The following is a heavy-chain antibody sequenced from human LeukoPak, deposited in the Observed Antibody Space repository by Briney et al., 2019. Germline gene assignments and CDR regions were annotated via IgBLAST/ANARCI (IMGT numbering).Heavy chain of an antibody. CDR3: ATDGGYCSGGSCYYYYGMDV. CDR2: SDHSGST. V-gene: IGHV4-38-2*02. J-gene: IGHJ6*04. Sequence: KPSETLSLTCAVSGYSISSGYYRGWIRPPPGKGLEWIGISDHSGSTYYNPSLKGRVTISVDTSKNQLYLNMSSLTAADTAVYYWATDGGYCSGGSCYYYYGMDVWGKGTPVTVSS. D-gene: IGHD2-15*01. CDR1: GYSISSGYY.